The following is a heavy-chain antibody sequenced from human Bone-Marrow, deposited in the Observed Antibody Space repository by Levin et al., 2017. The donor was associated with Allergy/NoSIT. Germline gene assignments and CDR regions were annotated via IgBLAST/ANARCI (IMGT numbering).Heavy chain of an antibody. D-gene: IGHD4-23*01. CDR2: ISGSGGIT. J-gene: IGHJ6*02. V-gene: IGHV3-23*01. Sequence: PGGSLRLSCAASGFTFDVYGMNWVRQAPGKGLEWVSTISGSGGITYYAASVRGRFTISRDNSKNTLYLQMRSLRADDTAVYFGARAPHDSGNSDYFNALDVWGQGTTVIVSS. CDR3: ARAPHDSGNSDYFNALDV. CDR1: GFTFDVYG.